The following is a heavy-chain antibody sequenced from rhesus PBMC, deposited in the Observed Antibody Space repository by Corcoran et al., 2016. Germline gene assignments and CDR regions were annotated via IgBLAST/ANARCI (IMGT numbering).Heavy chain of an antibody. CDR1: GGSISSSY. V-gene: IGHV4-169*02. Sequence: QLQLQESGPGLVKPSETLSVTCAVSGGSISSSYWSWIRQAPGTGLEWIGYIYGSGSSTNYNPSLKSRVTLSVDTSKNQLSLKLSSVTTADTAVYYCARDRGPGAYWGQGVLVTVSS. J-gene: IGHJ4*01. D-gene: IGHD3-9*01. CDR3: ARDRGPGAY. CDR2: IYGSGSST.